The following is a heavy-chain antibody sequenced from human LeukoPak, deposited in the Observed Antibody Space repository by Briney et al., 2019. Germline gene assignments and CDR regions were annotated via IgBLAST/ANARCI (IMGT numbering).Heavy chain of an antibody. Sequence: ASVKVSCKASGYTFTSYGISWVRQAPGQGLEWMGWISAYSGNTNYAQKLQGRVAMTTDTSTSTAYMELRSLRSDDTAVYYCARDRYYYDSSGYFGLDFWGQGTLVTVSS. CDR2: ISAYSGNT. D-gene: IGHD3-22*01. J-gene: IGHJ4*02. V-gene: IGHV1-18*01. CDR1: GYTFTSYG. CDR3: ARDRYYYDSSGYFGLDF.